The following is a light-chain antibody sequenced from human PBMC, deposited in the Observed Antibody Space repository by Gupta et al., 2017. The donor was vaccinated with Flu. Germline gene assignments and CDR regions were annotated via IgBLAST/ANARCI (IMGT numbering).Light chain of an antibody. CDR3: QSYDNSLSGSKV. Sequence: QFVLMQPPSVSGAPGQRVTISCTGRTSNIGAGYDVHWYQQVPGRAPKRLIFGNNNRPSGVADRFSGSKSGTSASLAIAGLQAEDEADYYCQSYDNSLSGSKVFGGGTKLTVL. CDR1: TSNIGAGYD. V-gene: IGLV1-40*01. CDR2: GNN. J-gene: IGLJ3*02.